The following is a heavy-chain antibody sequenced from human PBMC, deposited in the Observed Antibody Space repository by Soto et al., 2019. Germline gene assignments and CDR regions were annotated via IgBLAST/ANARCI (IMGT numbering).Heavy chain of an antibody. CDR1: GITFSNAW. D-gene: IGHD1-26*01. V-gene: IGHV3-15*01. CDR3: ITERSNVGRIQH. CDR2: IKSITEGGTT. J-gene: IGHJ1*01. Sequence: GGSLRLSCAASGITFSNAWMGWVRQAPGKGLEWVGRIKSITEGGTTEYAAPVKGRFTISRDDSGNTLYLQMSSLKTEDTAVYYCITERSNVGRIQHWGQGTLVTVSS.